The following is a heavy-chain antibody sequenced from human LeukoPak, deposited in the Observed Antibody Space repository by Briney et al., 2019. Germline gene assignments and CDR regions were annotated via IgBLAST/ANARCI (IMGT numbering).Heavy chain of an antibody. CDR1: DYTFTNYG. Sequence: ASVKVSCKASDYTFTNYGISWVRQAPGQGLEWMGWISAYNGNTNQAQKLQGRVTMTTDTSTRTAYMELRSLRSDDTAVYYCARDYYDSRGYYYVFAYWGQGTLVTVSS. CDR3: ARDYYDSRGYYYVFAY. CDR2: ISAYNGNT. V-gene: IGHV1-18*01. J-gene: IGHJ4*02. D-gene: IGHD3-22*01.